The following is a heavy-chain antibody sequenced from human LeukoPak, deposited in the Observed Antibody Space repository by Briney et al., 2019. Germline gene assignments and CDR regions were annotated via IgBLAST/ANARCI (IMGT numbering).Heavy chain of an antibody. CDR3: ARVWWENDAFDI. CDR1: GFTFSDYY. CDR2: ISSSGSTI. Sequence: GGSLRLSCAASGFTFSDYYMSWIRQAPGKGLEWVSYISSSGSTIYYADSVKGRFTISRDNAKNSLYLQMNSLRAENTAVYYCARVWWENDAFDIWGQGTMVTVSS. V-gene: IGHV3-11*04. D-gene: IGHD2-8*02. J-gene: IGHJ3*02.